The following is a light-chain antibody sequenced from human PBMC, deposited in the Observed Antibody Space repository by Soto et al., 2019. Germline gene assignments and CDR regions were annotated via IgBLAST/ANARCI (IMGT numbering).Light chain of an antibody. CDR3: SSYTTSNTRQIV. Sequence: QSVLTQPASVSGSPGQSITISCTGTSSDVGGYNYVSWYQHHPGKAPNLIIYDVSNRPSGVSNHFSGSKSGNTASLTISGLQPEDEADYYCSSYTTSNTRQIVFGTGTKVTVL. V-gene: IGLV2-14*03. CDR1: SSDVGGYNY. CDR2: DVS. J-gene: IGLJ1*01.